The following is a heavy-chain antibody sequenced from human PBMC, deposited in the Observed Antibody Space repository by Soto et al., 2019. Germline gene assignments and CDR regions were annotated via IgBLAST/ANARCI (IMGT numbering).Heavy chain of an antibody. Sequence: EVQLVESGGGLVKPGESLRLSCAASGFSFGASSMNWVRQAPGKGLEWVSSINSGGRFIYYADSIKGRFTISRDNDKNSLHLQTNSLRAEDTAVYYCAKARADMVDSGSSFDYWGQGARVTVSS. CDR2: INSGGRFI. CDR3: AKARADMVDSGSSFDY. CDR1: GFSFGASS. J-gene: IGHJ4*02. V-gene: IGHV3-21*02. D-gene: IGHD1-26*01.